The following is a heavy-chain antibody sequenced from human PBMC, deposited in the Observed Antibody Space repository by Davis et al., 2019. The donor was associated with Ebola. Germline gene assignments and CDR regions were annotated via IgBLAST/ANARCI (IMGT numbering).Heavy chain of an antibody. CDR3: ATLLNGGYDSHYYYGMDV. J-gene: IGHJ6*02. Sequence: PSETLFLTCTVSGGSISSYYWSWIRQPPGKGLEWIGSIYYSGSTYYNPSLKSRVTISVDTSKNQFSLKLSSVTAADTAVYYCATLLNGGYDSHYYYGMDVWGQGTTVTVSS. CDR1: GGSISSYY. D-gene: IGHD5-12*01. V-gene: IGHV4-59*05. CDR2: IYYSGST.